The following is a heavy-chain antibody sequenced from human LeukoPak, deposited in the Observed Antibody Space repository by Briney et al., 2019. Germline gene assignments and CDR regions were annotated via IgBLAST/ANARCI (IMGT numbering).Heavy chain of an antibody. D-gene: IGHD2-15*01. Sequence: ASVKVSCKASGYTFTIYGISLVRQAPGQGLEWMGWISAYNGNTNYAQKLQGRVTMTTDTSTSTAYMELRSLRSDDTAVYYCARRYCSGGSCSIFDYWGQGTLVTVSS. J-gene: IGHJ4*02. CDR3: ARRYCSGGSCSIFDY. CDR2: ISAYNGNT. V-gene: IGHV1-18*01. CDR1: GYTFTIYG.